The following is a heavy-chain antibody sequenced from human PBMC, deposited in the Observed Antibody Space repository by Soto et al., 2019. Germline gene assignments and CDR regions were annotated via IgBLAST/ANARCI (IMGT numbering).Heavy chain of an antibody. D-gene: IGHD2-15*01. CDR2: IIPILGIA. V-gene: IGHV1-69*02. CDR1: GGTFSSYT. Sequence: QDRLVQSGAEVKKPGSSVKVSCKASGGTFSSYTISWVRQAPGQGLEWMGRIIPILGIANYAQKFQGRVTTTADRSTSTASVELSSLSSEDRPVYSYTRALGYCSGGSCPPPYYSYGMADWGQGPTVTVSS. CDR3: TRALGYCSGGSCPPPYYSYGMAD. J-gene: IGHJ6*02.